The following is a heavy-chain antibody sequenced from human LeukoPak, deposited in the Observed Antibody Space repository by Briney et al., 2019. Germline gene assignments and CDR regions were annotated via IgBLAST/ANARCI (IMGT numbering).Heavy chain of an antibody. V-gene: IGHV3-74*01. D-gene: IGHD1-26*01. CDR3: AREMVGATTEEAFDY. Sequence: TGGSLRLSCAASGFTFSDYYMSWIRQAPGKGLVWVSRINSDGSSTSYADSVKGRFTISRDNAKNTLYLQMNSLRAEDTAVYYCAREMVGATTEEAFDYWGQGTLVTVSS. J-gene: IGHJ4*02. CDR2: INSDGSST. CDR1: GFTFSDYY.